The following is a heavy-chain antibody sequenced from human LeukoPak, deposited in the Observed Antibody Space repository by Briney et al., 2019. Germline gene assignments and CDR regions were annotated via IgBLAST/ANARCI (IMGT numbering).Heavy chain of an antibody. CDR1: GFTFSSYS. J-gene: IGHJ6*03. D-gene: IGHD2-21*02. CDR2: ISSSSSTI. Sequence: GGSLRLSCAASGFTFSSYSMNWVRQAPGKGLEWVSYISSSSSTIYYADSVKGRFTISRDNAKNSLYLQMNSLRAEDTAVYYCAIFSDCGGDCYSSYYYYYMDVWGKGTTVTVSS. V-gene: IGHV3-48*01. CDR3: AIFSDCGGDCYSSYYYYYMDV.